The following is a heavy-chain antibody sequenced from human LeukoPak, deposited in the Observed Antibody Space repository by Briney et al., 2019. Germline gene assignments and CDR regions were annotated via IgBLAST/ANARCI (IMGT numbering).Heavy chain of an antibody. J-gene: IGHJ4*02. CDR3: ARDSGSRVGNYFDY. V-gene: IGHV1-2*02. D-gene: IGHD1-1*01. CDR2: INPNSGGT. CDR1: GYTFTGCY. Sequence: ASVKDSCKASGYTFTGCYMHWVRQAPGQGLEWMGWINPNSGGTNYAQKFQGRVTMTRDTSISTAYMELSRLRSDDTAVYYCARDSGSRVGNYFDYWGQGTLVTVSS.